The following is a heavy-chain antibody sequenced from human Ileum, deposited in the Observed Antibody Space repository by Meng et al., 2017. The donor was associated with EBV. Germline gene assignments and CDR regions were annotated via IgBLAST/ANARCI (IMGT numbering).Heavy chain of an antibody. CDR3: ARGEDCTCDD. CDR1: VASTSRSNV. D-gene: IGHD2-21*01. CDR2: IRHAGVT. J-gene: IGHJ4*02. V-gene: IGHV4-4*02. Sequence: GHRLVTPAVTVSLSSSVSVASTSRSNVWSGVGQPPGKGLGWIGEIRHAGVTNKNPTLMSRVSKAVNRSRIQASLNLKYVTAAESAIDYCARGEDCTCDDWGQGILVTVSS.